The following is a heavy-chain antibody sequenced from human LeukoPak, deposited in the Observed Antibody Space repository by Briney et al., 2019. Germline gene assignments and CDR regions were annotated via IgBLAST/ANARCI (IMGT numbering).Heavy chain of an antibody. Sequence: GGSLRLSCAASGLTFSGYAMHWVRQAPAKGLEWGSVISYDGSNKYCADSVKGRFTISRDNSKNTLYLQMSSLRAEDTAVYYCARAWMATIIDYWGQGTLVTASS. D-gene: IGHD5-24*01. CDR2: ISYDGSNK. J-gene: IGHJ4*02. CDR3: ARAWMATIIDY. V-gene: IGHV3-30-3*01. CDR1: GLTFSGYA.